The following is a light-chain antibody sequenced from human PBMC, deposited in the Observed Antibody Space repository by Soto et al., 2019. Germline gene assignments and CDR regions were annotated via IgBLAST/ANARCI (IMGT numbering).Light chain of an antibody. CDR2: DAI. J-gene: IGKJ2*01. Sequence: EIVLTQSPGTLSSSPGERATLSCRASQSVARNLLAWFQQRPGQPPRLLIYDAIGRATGIPDRFSGSGSATDFTLTINRLEPEDFAVYYCHQYASSSLTFGQGTKLEIK. V-gene: IGKV3-20*01. CDR1: QSVARNL. CDR3: HQYASSSLT.